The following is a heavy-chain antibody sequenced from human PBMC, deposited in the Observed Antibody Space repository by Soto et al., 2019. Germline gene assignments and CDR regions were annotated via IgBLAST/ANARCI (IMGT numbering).Heavy chain of an antibody. CDR2: IDSSGTT. CDR3: ARSPPRGTDV. CDR1: GGYIRSGGYY. Sequence: VQLQESGPGVGKPSQTLSLPCTVSGGYIRSGGYYWTWIRQRPGGGLEWLAYIDSSGTTFYNSSLGSRVTISVDTSKNEFYLKLTSVTPADTAVYFCARSPPRGTDVWGQGTLITVSP. D-gene: IGHD3-16*01. V-gene: IGHV4-31*03. J-gene: IGHJ4*02.